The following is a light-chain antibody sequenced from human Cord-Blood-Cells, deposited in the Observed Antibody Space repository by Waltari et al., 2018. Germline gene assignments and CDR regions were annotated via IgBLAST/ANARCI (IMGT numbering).Light chain of an antibody. V-gene: IGKV1-33*01. CDR3: QQYDNLPLT. J-gene: IGKJ4*01. CDR2: DAS. Sequence: DIQMTQSPSSLSASVGASVTITCQESQDISNYVNWYQQKPGKAPKLLSYDASNLETGVPSRFSGSGSGTDFTFTISSLQPEDIATYYCQQYDNLPLTFGGGTKVEIK. CDR1: QDISNY.